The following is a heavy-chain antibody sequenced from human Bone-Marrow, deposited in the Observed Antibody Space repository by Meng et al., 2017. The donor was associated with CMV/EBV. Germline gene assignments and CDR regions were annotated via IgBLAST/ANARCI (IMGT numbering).Heavy chain of an antibody. CDR1: GYTFTSYD. CDR3: AITREDSSSWLYYYYGMDV. J-gene: IGHJ6*02. CDR2: MNPNSGNT. V-gene: IGHV1-8*01. D-gene: IGHD6-13*01. Sequence: ASVKVSCKASGYTFTSYDINWVRQATGQGLEWMGWMNPNSGNTGYAQKFQGRVTMTRNTSISTAYMELSSLRSEDTAVYYCAITREDSSSWLYYYYGMDVWGQGTTVTVYS.